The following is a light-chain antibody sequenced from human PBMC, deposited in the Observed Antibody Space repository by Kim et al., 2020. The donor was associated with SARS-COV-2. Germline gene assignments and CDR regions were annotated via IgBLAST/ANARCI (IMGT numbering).Light chain of an antibody. CDR2: AAS. J-gene: IGKJ4*01. Sequence: DIQLTQSPSFLSASVGDRVTITCRASQGISSYLAWYQQKPGKAPKLLIYAASTLQSGVPSRFSGSGSGTEFTLTISSLQPEDFATYDCQQLNSYLRLTFGGGTKLEIK. CDR1: QGISSY. V-gene: IGKV1-9*01. CDR3: QQLNSYLRLT.